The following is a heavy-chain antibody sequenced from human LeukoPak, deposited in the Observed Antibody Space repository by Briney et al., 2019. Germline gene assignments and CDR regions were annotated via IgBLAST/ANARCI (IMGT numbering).Heavy chain of an antibody. CDR1: GFTFSSYA. CDR2: ISGSGGST. Sequence: GGSLRLSCAASGFTFSSYAMSGVRQAPGEGLEWVSAISGSGGSTYYADSVKGRFTISRDNSKNTLYLQMNSLRAEDTAVYYCAKAGSIWGSYREYFDYWGQGTLVTVSS. V-gene: IGHV3-23*01. CDR3: AKAGSIWGSYREYFDY. J-gene: IGHJ4*02. D-gene: IGHD3-16*02.